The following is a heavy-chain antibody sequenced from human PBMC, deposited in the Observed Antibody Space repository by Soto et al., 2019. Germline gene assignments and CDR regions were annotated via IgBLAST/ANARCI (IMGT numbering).Heavy chain of an antibody. V-gene: IGHV4-34*01. CDR3: ARSYVWGSYHRCFDH. J-gene: IGHJ4*02. Sequence: SETLSLTCAVYGGSFSDYYWTWIRQPPGKELEWIGEINHSGSTNYNPSLKSRVTISLDTSKNQFSLKLSSVTAADTAMYYCARSYVWGSYHRCFDHGGQGYHVTVSS. D-gene: IGHD3-16*02. CDR2: INHSGST. CDR1: GGSFSDYY.